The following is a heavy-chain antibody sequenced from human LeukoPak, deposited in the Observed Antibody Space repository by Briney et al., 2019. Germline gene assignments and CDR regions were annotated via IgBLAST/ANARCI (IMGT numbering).Heavy chain of an antibody. CDR3: TILAVAGGEVFDY. CDR1: GFTFSSYW. CDR2: IKQDGSEK. J-gene: IGHJ4*02. D-gene: IGHD6-19*01. Sequence: GGSLRLSCAASGFTFSSYWMSWVRQAPGKGLEWVANIKQDGSEKYYVDSVKGRFTISRDNAKNSLYLKMNSLRAEDTAVYYCTILAVAGGEVFDYWGQGTLVTVSS. V-gene: IGHV3-7*01.